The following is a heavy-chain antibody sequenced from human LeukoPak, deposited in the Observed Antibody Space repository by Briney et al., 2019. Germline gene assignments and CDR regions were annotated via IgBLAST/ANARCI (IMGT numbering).Heavy chain of an antibody. CDR2: IKRDGSEK. J-gene: IGHJ4*02. D-gene: IGHD3-3*01. CDR3: ARDKEAAVDFWSGYYPL. V-gene: IGHV3-7*01. Sequence: GGSLRLSCAASGFIFSNYWMGWVRQAPGKGLEWVANIKRDGSEKYYVDSVKGRFTISRDNAQNPSYLQMNSLRAEDTAVYYCARDKEAAVDFWSGYYPLWGQGTLVTVSS. CDR1: GFIFSNYW.